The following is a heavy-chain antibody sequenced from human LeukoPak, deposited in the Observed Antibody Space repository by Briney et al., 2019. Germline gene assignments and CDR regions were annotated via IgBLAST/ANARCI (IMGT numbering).Heavy chain of an antibody. D-gene: IGHD3-10*01. CDR3: TTYGSGRKFDY. CDR1: GFTFSNAW. J-gene: IGHJ4*02. V-gene: IGHV3-15*04. Sequence: GGSLRLSCAASGFTFSNAWMSWVRQIPGKGLEWVGRIESKTDGGTTDYAAPVKGRFTISRDDSTNTLYLQMNSLKSEDTAVYYCTTYGSGRKFDYWGQGILVAVSS. CDR2: IESKTDGGTT.